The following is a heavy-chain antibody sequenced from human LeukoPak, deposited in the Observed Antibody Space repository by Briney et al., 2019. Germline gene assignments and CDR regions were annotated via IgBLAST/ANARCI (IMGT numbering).Heavy chain of an antibody. D-gene: IGHD3-10*01. Sequence: GGSLRLSCAASGFTFSSYSMNWVRQAPGKGLEWVSSISSSSSYIYYADSVKGRFTISRDNAKNSLYLQMNSLRAEDTAVYYCAREGLLCFGESLIYYYYYYMDVWGKGTTVTVSS. J-gene: IGHJ6*03. CDR2: ISSSSSYI. V-gene: IGHV3-21*01. CDR1: GFTFSSYS. CDR3: AREGLLCFGESLIYYYYYYMDV.